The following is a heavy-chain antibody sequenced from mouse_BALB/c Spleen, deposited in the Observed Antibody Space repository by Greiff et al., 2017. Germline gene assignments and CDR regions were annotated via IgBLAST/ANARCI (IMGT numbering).Heavy chain of an antibody. V-gene: IGHV5-17*02. CDR1: GFTFSSFG. CDR3: ARSGAYYGNYFDY. J-gene: IGHJ2*01. CDR2: ISSGSSTI. D-gene: IGHD2-10*01. Sequence: EVQGVESGGGLVQPGGSRKLSCAASGFTFSSFGMHWVRQAPEKGLEWVAYISSGSSTIYYADTVKGRFTISRDNPKNTLFLQMTSLRSEDTAMYYCARSGAYYGNYFDYWGQGTTLTVSS.